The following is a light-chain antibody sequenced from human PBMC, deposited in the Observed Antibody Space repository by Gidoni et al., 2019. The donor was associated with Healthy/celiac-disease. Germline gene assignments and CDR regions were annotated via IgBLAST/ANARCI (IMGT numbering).Light chain of an antibody. CDR2: AAS. CDR3: QQYYSYPPG. CDR1: QGISSY. V-gene: IGKV1-8*01. J-gene: IGKJ3*01. Sequence: AIRMTQSPSSFSASTGDRVTIPCRASQGISSYLAWYQQKPGKAPKLLIYAASTLQSGVPSRFSGSGSGTDFTLTISSLQSEDFATYYCQQYYSYPPGFGPGTKVDIK.